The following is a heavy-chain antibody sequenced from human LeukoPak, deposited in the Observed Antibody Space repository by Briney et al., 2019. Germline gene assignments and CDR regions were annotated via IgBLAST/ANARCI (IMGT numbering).Heavy chain of an antibody. Sequence: GGSLRLSCAASGFTFSSYEMNWVRQAPGQGLEWVSYISSSGSTIYYADSVKGRFTISRDNAKNSLYLQMNSLRAEDTAVYYCATSTSRGPYYYYMDVWGKGAKVTVSS. CDR1: GFTFSSYE. D-gene: IGHD2-2*01. CDR3: ATSTSRGPYYYYMDV. CDR2: ISSSGSTI. J-gene: IGHJ6*03. V-gene: IGHV3-48*03.